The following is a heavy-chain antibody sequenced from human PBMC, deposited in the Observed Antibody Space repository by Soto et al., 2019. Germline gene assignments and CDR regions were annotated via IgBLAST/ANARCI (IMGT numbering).Heavy chain of an antibody. CDR1: GGSFSGYY. J-gene: IGHJ4*02. V-gene: IGHV4-34*01. CDR3: AREKPYSSSWYHDY. CDR2: INHSGST. D-gene: IGHD6-13*01. Sequence: QVQLQQWGAGLLKPSETLSLTCAVYGGSFSGYYWSWIRQPPGKGLEWIGEINHSGSTNYNPSLKSRVTIXVXTXXNQFALKLSSVTAADTAVYYCAREKPYSSSWYHDYWGQGTLVTVSS.